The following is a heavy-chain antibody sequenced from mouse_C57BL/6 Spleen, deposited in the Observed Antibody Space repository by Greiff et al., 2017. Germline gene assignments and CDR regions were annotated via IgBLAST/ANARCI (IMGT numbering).Heavy chain of an antibody. CDR3: ARWGAHYYGSSYNWYFDG. J-gene: IGHJ1*03. Sequence: QVQLQQPGAELVRPGSSVKLSCKASGYTFTSYWMDWVKQRPGQGLEWIGNIYPSDSETHYNQKFKDKATLTVDKSSSTAYMQLSSLTSEDSAVYYCARWGAHYYGSSYNWYFDGWGTGATVTVSS. CDR1: GYTFTSYW. V-gene: IGHV1-61*01. CDR2: IYPSDSET. D-gene: IGHD1-1*01.